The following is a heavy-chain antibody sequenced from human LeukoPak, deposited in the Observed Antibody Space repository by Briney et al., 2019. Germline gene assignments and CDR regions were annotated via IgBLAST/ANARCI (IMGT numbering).Heavy chain of an antibody. J-gene: IGHJ4*02. V-gene: IGHV3-21*01. Sequence: KPEGSLRLSCSASGFTFSDYDMTWFRQAPGKGLEWVSSISGLSSHIYYGDSVKGRFSISRDNAKNSLYLQMNSLGAEDTAVYYCGRAFPPLRTSSAGDLWGQGTLVTVSS. CDR1: GFTFSDYD. D-gene: IGHD3-16*01. CDR2: ISGLSSHI. CDR3: GRAFPPLRTSSAGDL.